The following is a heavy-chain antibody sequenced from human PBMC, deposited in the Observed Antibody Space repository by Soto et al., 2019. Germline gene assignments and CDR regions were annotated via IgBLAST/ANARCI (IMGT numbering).Heavy chain of an antibody. D-gene: IGHD3-9*01. CDR3: ARARYCDCCFDL. Sequence: PSETLSLTCAVSGGSISSSNWWSWVRQPPGKGLEWIGEIYHSGSTNYNPSLKSRVTISVDKSKNQFYLKLSSVTAADTAVYFCARARYCDCCFDLWGLGTPVTVSS. CDR1: GGSISSSNW. J-gene: IGHJ5*02. CDR2: IYHSGST. V-gene: IGHV4-4*02.